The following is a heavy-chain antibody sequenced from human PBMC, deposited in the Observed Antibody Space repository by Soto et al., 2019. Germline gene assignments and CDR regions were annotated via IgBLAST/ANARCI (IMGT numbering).Heavy chain of an antibody. CDR2: VYYSGTT. CDR3: ARTTAVPNSLRSRYFFDY. Sequence: PSETLSLTCSVSGGSVSDKTYYWSWIRQPPGKRLEWIVYVYYSGTTNYNPSLKSRVTITVDLSKNQFSLRLSSVTTADTALYYCARTTAVPNSLRSRYFFDYWGQGTRVTVSS. J-gene: IGHJ4*02. V-gene: IGHV4-61*01. CDR1: GGSVSDKTYY. D-gene: IGHD4-17*01.